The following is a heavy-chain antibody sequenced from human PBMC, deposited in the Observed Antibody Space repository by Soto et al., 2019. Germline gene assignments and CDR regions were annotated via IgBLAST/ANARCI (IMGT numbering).Heavy chain of an antibody. Sequence: SVKFSCEASGGSCGNSAINWVRQTRGQGLEWLGGFIPVYRTLNYAQKFQGRVTITADESTGTAYMTLSSLASDDTAVYYCATGVTWIGYFTVDSWGQGTRVTVSS. D-gene: IGHD3-3*01. V-gene: IGHV1-69*13. CDR2: FIPVYRTL. J-gene: IGHJ4*02. CDR1: GGSCGNSA. CDR3: ATGVTWIGYFTVDS.